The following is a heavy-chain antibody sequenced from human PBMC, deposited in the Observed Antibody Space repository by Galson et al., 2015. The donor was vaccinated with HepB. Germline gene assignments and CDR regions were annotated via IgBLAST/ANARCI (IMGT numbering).Heavy chain of an antibody. J-gene: IGHJ4*02. V-gene: IGHV1-46*03. CDR1: GYTFTSYY. D-gene: IGHD3-3*01. CDR3: AREPLTIFGVVITPPFDY. CDR2: INPSGGST. Sequence: SCQASGYTFTSYYMYWVRQAPGQGLGWMGIINPSGGSTSYAQKFQDRVTMTRDTSTSTVYMELSSLRSEDTAVYYCAREPLTIFGVVITPPFDYWGQGPLVTVSS.